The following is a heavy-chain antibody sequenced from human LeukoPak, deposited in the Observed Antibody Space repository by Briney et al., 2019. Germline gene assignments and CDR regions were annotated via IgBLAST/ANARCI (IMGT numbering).Heavy chain of an antibody. CDR3: AKVAPLDYYDSSGYYYSFDY. CDR1: GFTFSSYA. J-gene: IGHJ4*02. D-gene: IGHD3-22*01. Sequence: PGGSLRLSCAASGFTFSSYAMSWVRQAPGKGLGWVSAISGSGGSTYYADSVKGRFTISRDNSKNTLYLQMNSLRAEDTAVYCCAKVAPLDYYDSSGYYYSFDYWGQGTLVTVSS. CDR2: ISGSGGST. V-gene: IGHV3-23*01.